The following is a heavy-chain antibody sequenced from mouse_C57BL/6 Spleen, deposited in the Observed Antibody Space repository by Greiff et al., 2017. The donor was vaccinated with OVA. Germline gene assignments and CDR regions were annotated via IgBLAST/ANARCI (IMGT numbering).Heavy chain of an antibody. Sequence: QVQLQQSGPGLVQPSQSLSITCTVSGFSLTSYGVHWVRQSPGKGLEWLGVIWRGGSTDYNAAFMSRLSITKDNSKSQVFFKINSLHADDTAIYYCAKNGNYGSSYEGHGYFDVWGTGTTVTVSS. CDR3: AKNGNYGSSYEGHGYFDV. CDR1: GFSLTSYG. J-gene: IGHJ1*03. CDR2: IWRGGST. D-gene: IGHD1-1*01. V-gene: IGHV2-5*01.